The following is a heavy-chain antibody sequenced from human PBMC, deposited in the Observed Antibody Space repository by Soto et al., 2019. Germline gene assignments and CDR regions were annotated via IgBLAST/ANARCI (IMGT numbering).Heavy chain of an antibody. CDR2: INPSGGST. Sequence: ASVKVSCKASGYTFTSYYMHWVRQAPGQGLEWMGIINPSGGSTSYAQKFQGRVTMTRDTSTSTVYMELSSLRYEDTAVYYCARRDGYSFYYYYGMDVWGQGTTVTVSS. CDR3: ARRDGYSFYYYYGMDV. V-gene: IGHV1-46*01. CDR1: GYTFTSYY. D-gene: IGHD4-4*01. J-gene: IGHJ6*02.